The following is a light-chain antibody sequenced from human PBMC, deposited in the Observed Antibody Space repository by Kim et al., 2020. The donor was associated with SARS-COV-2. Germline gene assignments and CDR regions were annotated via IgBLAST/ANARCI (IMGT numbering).Light chain of an antibody. V-gene: IGLV2-14*03. CDR1: SKDVGGYNY. J-gene: IGLJ2*01. Sequence: GRSSTTSCTGASKDVGGYNYVSWYQHHPGKAPKLMIYDVSNRPSGVSNRFSGSKSGNTASLTISGLQAEDEADYYCSSYTSSSTVVFGGGTQLTVL. CDR2: DVS. CDR3: SSYTSSSTVV.